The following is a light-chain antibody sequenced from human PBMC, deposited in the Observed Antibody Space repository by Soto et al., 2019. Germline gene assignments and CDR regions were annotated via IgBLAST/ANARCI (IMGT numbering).Light chain of an antibody. Sequence: IQMTQSPSTLSATAGDRVTITCPTSQSISAWLAWYQQKPGKAPKLLIYAASSLQSGVPSRFSGSGSGTDFTLTISSLQPEDFATYYCLQDYNYPYTFGQGTRLEIK. CDR3: LQDYNYPYT. CDR1: QSISAW. J-gene: IGKJ5*01. V-gene: IGKV1-6*01. CDR2: AAS.